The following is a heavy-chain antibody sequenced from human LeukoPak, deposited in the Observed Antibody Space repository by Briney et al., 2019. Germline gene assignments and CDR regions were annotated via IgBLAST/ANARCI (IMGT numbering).Heavy chain of an antibody. CDR2: INHSGST. V-gene: IGHV4-34*01. CDR1: GGSFSGYS. Sequence: KPSETLSLTCAAYGGSFSGYSWSWIRQPPGKGLDWIGEINHSGSTNYNPSLKSPVTISVDTSKNQFSLKLSSVSAADSAVYYCARGPTNTITMIVLFDYCGEGTLVTVSS. CDR3: ARGPTNTITMIVLFDY. D-gene: IGHD3-22*01. J-gene: IGHJ4*02.